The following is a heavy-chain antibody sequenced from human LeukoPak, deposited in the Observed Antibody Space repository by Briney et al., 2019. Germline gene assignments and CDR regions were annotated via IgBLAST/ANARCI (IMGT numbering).Heavy chain of an antibody. CDR1: GYTFTSYY. CDR3: ARPIGDHENWFDP. V-gene: IGHV1-46*01. Sequence: ASVKVSCKAAGYTFTSYYMHWVRQAPGQGLEWMGIISPSGGSTSYAQKFQGRVTMTRDTSTSTVYMELSSLRSEDTAVYYCARPIGDHENWFDPWGQGTLVTVSS. D-gene: IGHD4-17*01. CDR2: ISPSGGST. J-gene: IGHJ5*02.